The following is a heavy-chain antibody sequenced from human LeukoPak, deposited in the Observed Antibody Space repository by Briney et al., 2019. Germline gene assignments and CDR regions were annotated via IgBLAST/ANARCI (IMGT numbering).Heavy chain of an antibody. CDR2: FYVGGYT. J-gene: IGHJ4*02. V-gene: IGHV3-66*01. CDR3: AREWQGGIAAAGTRIEGDY. Sequence: GGSLRLSCAASGFTVSSSYMSWVRQAPGKGLEWVSLFYVGGYTLYADSVKGRFTISRDNSKNTLYLQMNSLRAEDTAVYYCAREWQGGIAAAGTRIEGDYWGQGTLVAVSS. CDR1: GFTVSSSY. D-gene: IGHD6-13*01.